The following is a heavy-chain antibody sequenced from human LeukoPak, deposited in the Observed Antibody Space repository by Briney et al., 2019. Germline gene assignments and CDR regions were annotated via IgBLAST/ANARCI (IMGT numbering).Heavy chain of an antibody. Sequence: GASVKVSCKASGYTFTNYGISWVRQAPGQGLGWMGWISTYNANTNYAQKLQGRVTMTTDTSTSTAYMELRSLRSDDTAVYYCARKTIAGGYNWFDPWGQGTLVTVSS. D-gene: IGHD6-13*01. V-gene: IGHV1-18*01. CDR3: ARKTIAGGYNWFDP. J-gene: IGHJ5*02. CDR2: ISTYNANT. CDR1: GYTFTNYG.